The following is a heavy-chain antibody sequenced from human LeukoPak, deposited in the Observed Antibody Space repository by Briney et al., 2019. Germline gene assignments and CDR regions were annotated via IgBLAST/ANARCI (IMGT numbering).Heavy chain of an antibody. D-gene: IGHD3-10*02. Sequence: GGSLRLSCAASGFTFSTHVMSWVRQAPGKGLEWVSTINAGGGETHYTDSVKGRFTISRDNSKNTVYLQMNSQRADDTAVYYCPKEGYYMFEDWGQGTLVPVSS. CDR2: INAGGGET. CDR3: PKEGYYMFED. CDR1: GFTFSTHV. V-gene: IGHV3-23*01. J-gene: IGHJ4*02.